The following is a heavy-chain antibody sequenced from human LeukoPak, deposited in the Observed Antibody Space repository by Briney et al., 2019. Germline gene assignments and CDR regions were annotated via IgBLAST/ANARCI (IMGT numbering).Heavy chain of an antibody. D-gene: IGHD5-18*01. CDR1: GYTFTSYG. Sequence: GASVKVSCKASGYTFTSYGISWVRQAPGQGLEWMGWISAYNGNTNYAQKLQGRVTMTTDTTTSTAYMELRSLRSDDTAVYYCARDPEGYSYGHGDYWGQGTLVTVSS. J-gene: IGHJ4*02. CDR2: ISAYNGNT. CDR3: ARDPEGYSYGHGDY. V-gene: IGHV1-18*01.